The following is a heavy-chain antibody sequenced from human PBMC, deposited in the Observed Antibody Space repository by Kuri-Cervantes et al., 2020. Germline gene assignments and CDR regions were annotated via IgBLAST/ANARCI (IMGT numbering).Heavy chain of an antibody. Sequence: SETLSLTCTVSGGSISSYYWSWIRQPPGKGLEWIGYIYYSGSTNYNPSLKSRVTISVDTSKNQFSLKLSSVTAADTAVYYCATRAYPDYYMDVWGKGTTGTVSS. CDR2: IYYSGST. J-gene: IGHJ6*03. CDR3: ATRAYPDYYMDV. V-gene: IGHV4-59*01. CDR1: GGSISSYY. D-gene: IGHD1-1*01.